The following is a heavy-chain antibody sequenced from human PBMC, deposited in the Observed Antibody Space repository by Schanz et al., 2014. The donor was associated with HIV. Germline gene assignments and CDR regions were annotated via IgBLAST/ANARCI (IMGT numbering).Heavy chain of an antibody. CDR3: ASTVYPYTGSSDYYYGMDV. CDR2: IWYDGSNK. CDR1: GFTFSSYG. J-gene: IGHJ6*02. Sequence: QVQLVESGGGVVQPGRSLRLSCAASGFTFSSYGMHWVRQAPGKGLEWVAVIWYDGSNKYYADSVKGRFTISRDNSKKALSLQMHSLGVDDTAVYSCASTVYPYTGSSDYYYGMDVWGQGTTVTVSS. V-gene: IGHV3-33*01. D-gene: IGHD6-6*01.